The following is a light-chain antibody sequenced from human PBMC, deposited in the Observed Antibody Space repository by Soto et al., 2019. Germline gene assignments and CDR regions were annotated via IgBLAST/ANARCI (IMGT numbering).Light chain of an antibody. CDR2: EVI. CDR3: GSHAGNSNLV. J-gene: IGLJ3*02. Sequence: QSALTQPASVSGSPGQSITISCTGTSSDIGKYNYVSWYQQHPGKAPKIIISEVIKRPSGVSNRFAGSKSGNTASLTISGLQTEDEADYYCGSHAGNSNLVFGGGTKLTVL. V-gene: IGLV2-14*01. CDR1: SSDIGKYNY.